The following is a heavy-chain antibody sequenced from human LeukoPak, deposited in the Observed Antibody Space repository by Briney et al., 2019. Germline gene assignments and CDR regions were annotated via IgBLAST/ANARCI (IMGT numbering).Heavy chain of an antibody. J-gene: IGHJ4*02. Sequence: ASVKVSCKTSGYTFTTYTISWVRQATGQGLEWMGWMNPNSGNTGYAQKFQGRVTMTRNTSISTAYMELSGLRSEDTAVYYCARWVGATHDFDYWGQGTLVTVSS. D-gene: IGHD1-26*01. CDR3: ARWVGATHDFDY. V-gene: IGHV1-8*02. CDR1: GYTFTTYT. CDR2: MNPNSGNT.